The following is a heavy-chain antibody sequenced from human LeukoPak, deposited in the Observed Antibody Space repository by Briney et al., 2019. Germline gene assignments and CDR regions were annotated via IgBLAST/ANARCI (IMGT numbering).Heavy chain of an antibody. CDR3: TREWDTGWFDS. J-gene: IGHJ5*01. CDR2: TYYRLKWYK. V-gene: IGHV6-1*01. D-gene: IGHD1-14*01. CDR1: GDSVSSKYGT. Sequence: SQTLSLTCAISGDSVSSKYGTWNWIRQSPSRGLEWLGRTYYRLKWYKDYAESVKSRISVNPDTSKNQFSLQLKSVTPEDSAVYYCTREWDTGWFDSWGQGTLVTVSS.